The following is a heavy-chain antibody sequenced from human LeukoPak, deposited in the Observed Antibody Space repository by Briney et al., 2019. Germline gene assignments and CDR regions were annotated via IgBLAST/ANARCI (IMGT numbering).Heavy chain of an antibody. CDR3: ARDDFSWYSGIDY. CDR1: GFTFRTYW. J-gene: IGHJ4*02. V-gene: IGHV3-74*03. D-gene: IGHD6-13*01. CDR2: INSDGTGT. Sequence: SEGSLRLSCEVSGFTFRTYWMHWVRQAPGKGLVWVSYINSDGTGTMYADSVKGRFTVSRDNAKNTLYLQMNSLRAEDTAVYYCARDDFSWYSGIDYWGQGVLVTVSS.